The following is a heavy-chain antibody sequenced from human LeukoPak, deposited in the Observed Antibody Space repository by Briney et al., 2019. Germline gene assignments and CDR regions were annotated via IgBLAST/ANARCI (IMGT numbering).Heavy chain of an antibody. CDR1: EYSFTSYW. V-gene: IGHV5-51*01. Sequence: GESLQISCKGSEYSFTSYWIGWVRQLPGKGLGWMGIIYPGDSDTRYSPSFQGQVTISADKSISTAYLQWSSLKASDTAMYYCARCGYSYGSPHFYWGQGTLVTVSS. D-gene: IGHD5-18*01. CDR2: IYPGDSDT. J-gene: IGHJ4*02. CDR3: ARCGYSYGSPHFY.